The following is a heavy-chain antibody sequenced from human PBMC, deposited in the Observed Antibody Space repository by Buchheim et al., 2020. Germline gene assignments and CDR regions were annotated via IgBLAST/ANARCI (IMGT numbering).Heavy chain of an antibody. CDR2: IYYRGST. CDR3: ARQISYYYGMDV. J-gene: IGHJ6*02. V-gene: IGHV4-59*08. D-gene: IGHD3-16*01. CDR1: GGPISSYY. Sequence: QVQLQESGPGLVKPSETLSLPCTVPGGPISSYYWSWIRQPPGKGLEWIGYIYYRGSTNKTPSLKSRVTISVEPPKNQFSLKLSSVTAADTAVYYCARQISYYYGMDVWGQGTT.